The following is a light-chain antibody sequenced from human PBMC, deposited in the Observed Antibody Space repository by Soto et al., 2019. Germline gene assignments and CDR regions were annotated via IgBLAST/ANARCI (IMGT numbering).Light chain of an antibody. CDR3: QQYGSAPTT. J-gene: IGKJ1*01. Sequence: EIVLTQSPGTLSLSPGERATLSCRASQSVSSSYLAWYQQKPGQAPRLLIYGASSRATGIPDRFSGRGSGTDVTLTISRLEPEDCAVDYCQQYGSAPTTFGQGTKVEI. V-gene: IGKV3-20*01. CDR1: QSVSSSY. CDR2: GAS.